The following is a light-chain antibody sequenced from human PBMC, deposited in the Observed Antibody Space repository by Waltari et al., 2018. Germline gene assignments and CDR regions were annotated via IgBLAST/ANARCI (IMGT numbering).Light chain of an antibody. CDR2: DVT. J-gene: IGLJ3*02. V-gene: IGLV2-11*01. CDR3: CSYADTYSWV. Sequence: QSALTQPRSVSGSPGQSVTISCTGTNSDVGAYKYVSWYQHHPGKAPKLIIYDVTKRPSGVPDRFSGSKSGNTASLTISGLQAEDEADYYCCSYADTYSWVFGGGTKLTVL. CDR1: NSDVGAYKY.